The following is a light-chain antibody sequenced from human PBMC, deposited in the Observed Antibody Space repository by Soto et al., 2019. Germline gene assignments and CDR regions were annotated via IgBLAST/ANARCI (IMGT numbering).Light chain of an antibody. J-gene: IGKJ3*01. CDR1: QSFSSW. CDR2: DAS. Sequence: DIQMTQSPSTLSASVGDRVTITCRASQSFSSWLAWYQQKPGRAPKLVIYDASSLESGVPSRFSGSESGTEFTLTISSLQPDDFATYYCQQYNTYPFTFGPGTKVDIK. CDR3: QQYNTYPFT. V-gene: IGKV1-5*01.